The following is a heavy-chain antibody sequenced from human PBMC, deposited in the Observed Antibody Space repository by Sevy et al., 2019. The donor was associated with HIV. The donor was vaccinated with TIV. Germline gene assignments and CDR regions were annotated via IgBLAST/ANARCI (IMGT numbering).Heavy chain of an antibody. V-gene: IGHV4-4*07. CDR1: GGSISSYY. J-gene: IGHJ5*02. CDR3: ARDLRDSSGYQAYWFDP. CDR2: IYTRGST. D-gene: IGHD3-22*01. Sequence: SETLSLTCTVSGGSISSYYWSWIRQPAGKGLEWIGRIYTRGSTNYNPSLKSRVTMSVDTSKNQFSLKLSSVTAADTAVYYCARDLRDSSGYQAYWFDPWGQGTLVTVSS.